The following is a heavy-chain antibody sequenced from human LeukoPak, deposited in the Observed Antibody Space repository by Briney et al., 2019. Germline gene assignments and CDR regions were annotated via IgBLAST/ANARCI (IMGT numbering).Heavy chain of an antibody. J-gene: IGHJ5*02. CDR2: IYYSGST. CDR1: GGSISNYY. Sequence: SETLSLTCTVSGGSISNYYWSWIRQPPGKGLEWIGYIYYSGSTNYNPSLKSRVTISVDTSKNQFSLKLSSVTAADTAVYYCARAGTLTSFDPWGQGTLVTVSS. CDR3: ARAGTLTSFDP. D-gene: IGHD3-9*01. V-gene: IGHV4-59*01.